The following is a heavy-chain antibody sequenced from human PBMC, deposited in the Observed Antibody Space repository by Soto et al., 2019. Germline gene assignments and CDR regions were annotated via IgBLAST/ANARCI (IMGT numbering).Heavy chain of an antibody. Sequence: GESLKTSCKGPGYSFTSYWISWVRQMPGKGLERMGRIDPSDSYTNYSPSFQGHVTISADKSISTAYLQWSSLKASDTAMYYCARPYCTNGVCSYYYYGMDVWGQGTTVTVSS. CDR1: GYSFTSYW. V-gene: IGHV5-10-1*01. D-gene: IGHD2-8*01. CDR3: ARPYCTNGVCSYYYYGMDV. J-gene: IGHJ6*02. CDR2: IDPSDSYT.